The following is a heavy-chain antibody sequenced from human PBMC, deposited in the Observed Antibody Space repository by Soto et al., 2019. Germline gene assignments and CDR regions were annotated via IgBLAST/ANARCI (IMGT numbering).Heavy chain of an antibody. CDR1: GFTLSSYA. CDR2: ISSSSSYT. D-gene: IGHD6-13*01. Sequence: GGSLRLSCAVSGFTLSSYAMSWIRQAPGKGLEWVSYISSSSSYTNYADSVKGRFTISRDNAKNSLYLQMNSLRAEDTAVYYCARVGDGSSSWYYFVYWGQGTLVTVSS. CDR3: ARVGDGSSSWYYFVY. V-gene: IGHV3-11*06. J-gene: IGHJ4*02.